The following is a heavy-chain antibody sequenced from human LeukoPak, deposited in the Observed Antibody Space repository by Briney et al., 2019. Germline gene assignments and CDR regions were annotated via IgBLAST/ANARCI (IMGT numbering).Heavy chain of an antibody. CDR3: ARLRYNWILPGPDAFDI. Sequence: SETLSLTCTVSGGSISNSYYWGWIRQPPGKGLEWIGSIYYSGSTYYSPSLKSRVTISVDTSKNQFSLKLSSVTAADTAVYYCARLRYNWILPGPDAFDIWGQGTKVTVSS. V-gene: IGHV4-39*01. D-gene: IGHD1-1*01. CDR2: IYYSGST. CDR1: GGSISNSYY. J-gene: IGHJ3*02.